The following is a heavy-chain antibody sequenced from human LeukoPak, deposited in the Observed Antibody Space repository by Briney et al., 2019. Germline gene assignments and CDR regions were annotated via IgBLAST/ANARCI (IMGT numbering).Heavy chain of an antibody. CDR3: ARGGDSMYYDFWTGNYYGMDV. Sequence: ASVKVSCKASGYTFTGYNMHWVRQPPGQGLEWMGWINPNTGGTNYAQKFQGRVTMTRDTSSSTAYIELRRLRSDDTAVYYCARGGDSMYYDFWTGNYYGMDVWGQGTTVTVSS. J-gene: IGHJ6*02. CDR1: GYTFTGYN. V-gene: IGHV1-2*02. D-gene: IGHD3-3*01. CDR2: INPNTGGT.